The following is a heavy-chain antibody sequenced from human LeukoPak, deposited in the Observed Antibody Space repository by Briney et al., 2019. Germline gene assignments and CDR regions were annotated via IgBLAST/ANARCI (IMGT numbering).Heavy chain of an antibody. CDR1: GYTFTTYG. CDR3: AKGNWYFDL. V-gene: IGHV1-18*01. CDR2: ISAYNGHT. Sequence: ASVKVSCKASGYTFTTYGISWVRQAPGQGLEWMGWISAYNGHTKYAKKLQGRVTMTADISTSTAYMDLRSLRSDDTALYYCAKGNWYFDLWGRGTLVTVSS. J-gene: IGHJ2*01.